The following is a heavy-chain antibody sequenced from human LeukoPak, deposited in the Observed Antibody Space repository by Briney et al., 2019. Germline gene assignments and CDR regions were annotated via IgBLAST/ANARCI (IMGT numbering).Heavy chain of an antibody. J-gene: IGHJ4*02. CDR2: IYSGGST. CDR3: STSITMIY. V-gene: IGHV3-66*01. D-gene: IGHD3-22*01. Sequence: PGGSLRLSCAASGFTDSSNYMSWVRQAPGKGLEWVSVIYSGGSTYYADSVKGRFTISRDNSKNTLYLQMNSLRAEDTAVYYCSTSITMIYWGQGTLVTVSS. CDR1: GFTDSSNY.